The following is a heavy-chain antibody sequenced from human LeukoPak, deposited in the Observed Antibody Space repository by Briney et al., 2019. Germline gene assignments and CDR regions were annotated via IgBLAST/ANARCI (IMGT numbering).Heavy chain of an antibody. CDR1: GFTFSSYE. V-gene: IGHV3-48*03. CDR2: ISSSGSTI. CDR3: AREPHSSGYLDY. Sequence: QPGGSLRLSCAASGFTFSSYEMNWVRQAPGKGLEWVSYISSSGSTIYYADSVKGRFTISRDNAKNSLYLQMNSLRAEDTAVYYCAREPHSSGYLDYWGQGTLVTVSS. J-gene: IGHJ4*02. D-gene: IGHD3-22*01.